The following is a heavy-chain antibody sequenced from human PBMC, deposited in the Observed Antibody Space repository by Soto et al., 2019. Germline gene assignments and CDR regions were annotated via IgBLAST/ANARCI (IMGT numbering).Heavy chain of an antibody. CDR3: AKSVYNWNDGFFDY. V-gene: IGHV3-30*18. CDR1: GFTFSTYG. D-gene: IGHD1-1*01. J-gene: IGHJ4*02. Sequence: QVQLVESGGGVVLPGRSLRLSCAASGFTFSTYGMHWVRQAPGKGLEWVAVISYDGVNKYYADSVKGRFTISRDNSKNTLYLQMNSLRAEDTAVYYCAKSVYNWNDGFFDYWGQGTLVTVSS. CDR2: ISYDGVNK.